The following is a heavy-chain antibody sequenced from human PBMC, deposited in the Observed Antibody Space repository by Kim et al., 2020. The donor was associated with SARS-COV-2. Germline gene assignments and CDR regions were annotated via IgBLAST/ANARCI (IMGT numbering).Heavy chain of an antibody. V-gene: IGHV3-33*01. D-gene: IGHD2-15*01. CDR3: AREWSGGSSSPFDS. CDR1: GFTFSHYG. Sequence: GGSLRLSCAASGFTFSHYGMHWVRQAPGKGLEWMAVIWYDGTNKNYGDSVKGRFTISRDNSKNTLYLQMDSLRAEDTAVYYCAREWSGGSSSPFDSWGPGTLVTVSP. CDR2: IWYDGTNK. J-gene: IGHJ4*02.